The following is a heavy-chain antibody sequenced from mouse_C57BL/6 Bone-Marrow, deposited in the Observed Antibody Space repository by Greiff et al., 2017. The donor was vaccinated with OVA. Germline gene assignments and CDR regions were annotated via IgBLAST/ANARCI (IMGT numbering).Heavy chain of an antibody. CDR2: IDPSDSYT. J-gene: IGHJ4*01. CDR3: GWWLRAMDY. V-gene: IGHV1-50*01. D-gene: IGHD1-1*02. Sequence: QVQLQQSGAELVKPGASVKLSCKASGYTFTSYWMQWVKQRPGQGLEWIGEIDPSDSYTNYNQKFKGKATLTVDTSSSTAYMQLSSLTSEDSAVYYCGWWLRAMDYWGQGTSVTVSS. CDR1: GYTFTSYW.